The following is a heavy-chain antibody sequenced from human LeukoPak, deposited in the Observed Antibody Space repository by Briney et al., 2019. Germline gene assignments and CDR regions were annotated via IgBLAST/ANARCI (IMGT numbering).Heavy chain of an antibody. V-gene: IGHV1-8*01. D-gene: IGHD6-6*01. CDR3: ARGPEYSSSQDY. CDR2: MNPNSGNT. J-gene: IGHJ4*02. CDR1: GYTFTSYD. Sequence: ASVKVSCKASGYTFTSYDINWVRQAPGQGLEWMGWMNPNSGNTGYAQKFQGRVTMTRNTSISTAYMELSSLRSEDTAVYYCARGPEYSSSQDYWGQGTLVTVSS.